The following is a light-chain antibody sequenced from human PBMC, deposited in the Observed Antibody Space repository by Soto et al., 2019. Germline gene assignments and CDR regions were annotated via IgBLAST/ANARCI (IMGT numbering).Light chain of an antibody. J-gene: IGLJ3*02. CDR1: SSNVGGYNY. Sequence: QSALTQPPSASGSPGQSVTISCTGTSSNVGGYNYVSWYQQHPGKAPKLMIYEVSKRASGVPDRFSGSKSGNTASLTVSGLQAEDEADYYCNSYAGSNNWVFGGGTQLTV. V-gene: IGLV2-8*01. CDR2: EVS. CDR3: NSYAGSNNWV.